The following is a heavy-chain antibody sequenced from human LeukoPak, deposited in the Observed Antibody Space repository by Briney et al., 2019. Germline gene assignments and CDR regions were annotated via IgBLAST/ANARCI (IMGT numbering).Heavy chain of an antibody. J-gene: IGHJ4*02. CDR2: IIPIFGTA. V-gene: IGHV1-69*13. CDR1: GGTFSSYA. Sequence: GASVTVSCTASGGTFSSYAISWVRQAPGQGLEWMGGIIPIFGTANYAQKFQGRVTITADESTSTAYMELSSLRSEDTAVYYCALSLGYCSSTSCYGNFDYWGQGTLVTVSS. D-gene: IGHD2-2*01. CDR3: ALSLGYCSSTSCYGNFDY.